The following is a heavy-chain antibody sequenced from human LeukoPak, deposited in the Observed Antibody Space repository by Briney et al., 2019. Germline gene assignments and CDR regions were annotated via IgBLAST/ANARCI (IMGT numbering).Heavy chain of an antibody. CDR3: ARVGRAVAGTYYYMDV. D-gene: IGHD6-19*01. CDR2: INPNSGGT. J-gene: IGHJ6*03. Sequence: ASVKVSCKASGYTFTGYYMHWVRQAPGQGLEWMGWINPNSGGTNYAQKFQGRVTMTRDTSISTAYMELSRLRSDDTAVYYCARVGRAVAGTYYYMDVWGKGTTVTVSS. V-gene: IGHV1-2*02. CDR1: GYTFTGYY.